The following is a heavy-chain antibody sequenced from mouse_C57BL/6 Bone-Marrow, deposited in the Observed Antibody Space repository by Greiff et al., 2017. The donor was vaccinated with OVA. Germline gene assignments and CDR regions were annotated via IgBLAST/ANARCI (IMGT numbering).Heavy chain of an antibody. V-gene: IGHV1-76*01. J-gene: IGHJ4*01. CDR2: IYPGSGNT. D-gene: IGHD2-1*01. CDR3: ARWHYGNYLYAMDY. CDR1: GYTFTDYY. Sequence: VQLQQSGAELVRPGASVKLSCKASGYTFTDYYINWVKQRPGQGLEWIARIYPGSGNTYYNEKFKGKATLTAEKSSSTAYMQLSSLTSEDSAVYVCARWHYGNYLYAMDYWGQGTSVTVSS.